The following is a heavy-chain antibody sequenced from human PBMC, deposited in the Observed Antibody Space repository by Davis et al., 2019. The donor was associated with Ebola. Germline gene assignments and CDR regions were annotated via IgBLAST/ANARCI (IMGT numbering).Heavy chain of an antibody. CDR2: ISGSGGST. CDR1: GFTFSSYA. V-gene: IGHV3-23*01. Sequence: PGGSLRLSCAASGFTFSSYAMSWVRQAPGKGLEWVSAISGSGGSTYYADSVKGRFTISRDNSKNTLYLQMNSLRAEDTAVYYCAKDYGLRFLEWLLGFDYWGQGTLVTVSS. D-gene: IGHD3-3*01. CDR3: AKDYGLRFLEWLLGFDY. J-gene: IGHJ4*02.